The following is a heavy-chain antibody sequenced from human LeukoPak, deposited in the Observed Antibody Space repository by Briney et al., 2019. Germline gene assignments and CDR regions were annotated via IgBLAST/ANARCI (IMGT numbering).Heavy chain of an antibody. V-gene: IGHV3-11*04. CDR2: ISNSGSTM. CDR1: GFTFSNYY. Sequence: GGSLRLSYAASGFTFSNYYMSWIRQAPGKGLEWLAYISNSGSTMYYADSVKGRFTISRDNAENSLFLQMNSLRAEDTAVYYCARAPGYNYYYYYMDVWGTGTTVTVSS. CDR3: ARAPGYNYYYYYMDV. J-gene: IGHJ6*03. D-gene: IGHD5-18*01.